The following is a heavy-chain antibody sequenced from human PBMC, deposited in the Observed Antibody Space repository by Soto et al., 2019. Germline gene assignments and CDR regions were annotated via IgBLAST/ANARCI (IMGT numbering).Heavy chain of an antibody. CDR2: IYNSETA. V-gene: IGHV4-31*03. Sequence: SETLSLTCTVAGGSITSGGYYWSWIRHLPGKGLEWIGFIYNSETAYYNPSLKSRLSISGDTSKNEFSLKLSSVTAADSAVYHCARGYYDTSAYYNGLSWFDPWGQGTLGT. CDR1: GGSITSGGYY. D-gene: IGHD3-22*01. J-gene: IGHJ5*02. CDR3: ARGYYDTSAYYNGLSWFDP.